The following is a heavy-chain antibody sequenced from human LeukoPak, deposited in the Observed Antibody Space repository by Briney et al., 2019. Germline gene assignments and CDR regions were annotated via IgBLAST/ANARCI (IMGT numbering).Heavy chain of an antibody. V-gene: IGHV3-48*03. CDR2: ISSSGTTI. CDR3: ARDSMVGALY. CDR1: GFTFSSYE. Sequence: PGGSLRLSCAASGFTFSSYEMNWVRQAPGKGVEWVSYISSSGTTIYYADSVKALFTISRDNAKTSLYLQMNSLRAEDTAVYYCARDSMVGALYWGQGTLVTVSS. J-gene: IGHJ4*02. D-gene: IGHD1-26*01.